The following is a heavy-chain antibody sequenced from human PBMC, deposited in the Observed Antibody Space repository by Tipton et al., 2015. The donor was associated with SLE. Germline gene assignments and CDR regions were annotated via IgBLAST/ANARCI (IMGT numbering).Heavy chain of an antibody. CDR1: GFTFSNNW. V-gene: IGHV3-7*01. J-gene: IGHJ4*02. CDR2: IREDGSEK. CDR3: ARDPADHYYDSSGYYDF. Sequence: GSLRLSCIVSGFTFSNNWMAWVRQAPGKGLEWVAHIREDGSEKYYVDSVKGRFTISRDNAENSLDLQMNGLRAEDTAVYYCARDPADHYYDSSGYYDFWGQGTLVTVSS. D-gene: IGHD3-22*01.